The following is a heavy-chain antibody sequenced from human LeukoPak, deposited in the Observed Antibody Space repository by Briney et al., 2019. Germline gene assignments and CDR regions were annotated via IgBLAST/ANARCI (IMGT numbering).Heavy chain of an antibody. Sequence: SETLSLTCSVSGYSISSAYYWGWSRHPPGKGLEGIGTMYHSGSTNYNPSLKSRVTISVDTSKNPFSLKLSSVTAADTAVYFCARGFRGDNFDYWGQGTLVPVSS. CDR1: GYSISSAYY. J-gene: IGHJ4*02. D-gene: IGHD7-27*01. CDR3: ARGFRGDNFDY. V-gene: IGHV4-38-2*02. CDR2: MYHSGST.